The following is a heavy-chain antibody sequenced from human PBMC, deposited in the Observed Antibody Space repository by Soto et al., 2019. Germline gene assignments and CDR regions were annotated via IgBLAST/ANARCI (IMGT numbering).Heavy chain of an antibody. CDR3: AKDGEGDGDNYGMDV. J-gene: IGHJ6*02. D-gene: IGHD3-10*01. CDR1: GFTFSSYG. Sequence: QVQLVESGGGVVLPGRSLRLYCAASGFTFSSYGMHWVRQAPGKGLEWVAVISYDGSNKYYADSVKGRFTISRDNSKNTLYLQMNSLRAEDTAVYYCAKDGEGDGDNYGMDVWGQGTTVTVSS. V-gene: IGHV3-30*18. CDR2: ISYDGSNK.